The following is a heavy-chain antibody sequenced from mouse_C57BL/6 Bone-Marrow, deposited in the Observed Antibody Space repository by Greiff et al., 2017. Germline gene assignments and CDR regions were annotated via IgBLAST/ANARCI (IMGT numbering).Heavy chain of an antibody. Sequence: VHVKQSGGDLVKPGGSLKLSCAASGFTFSSYGMSWVRQTPDKRLEWVATISSGGSYTYYPDSVKGRFTISRDNAKNTLYLQMSSLKSEDTAMYYCARLTTVVDAMDYWGQGTSVTVSS. CDR1: GFTFSSYG. CDR2: ISSGGSYT. CDR3: ARLTTVVDAMDY. D-gene: IGHD1-1*01. V-gene: IGHV5-6*01. J-gene: IGHJ4*01.